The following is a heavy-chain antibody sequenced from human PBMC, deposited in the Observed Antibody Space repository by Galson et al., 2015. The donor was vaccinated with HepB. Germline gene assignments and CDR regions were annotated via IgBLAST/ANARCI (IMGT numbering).Heavy chain of an antibody. Sequence: SLRLSCAASGFTFSSYSMNWVHQAPGKGLEWVSSISSSSSYIYYADSVKGRFTISRDNAKNSLYLQMNSLRAEDTAVYYCARGGNYYGSGSYYYWGQGTLVTVSS. V-gene: IGHV3-21*01. D-gene: IGHD3-10*01. J-gene: IGHJ4*02. CDR2: ISSSSSYI. CDR1: GFTFSSYS. CDR3: ARGGNYYGSGSYYY.